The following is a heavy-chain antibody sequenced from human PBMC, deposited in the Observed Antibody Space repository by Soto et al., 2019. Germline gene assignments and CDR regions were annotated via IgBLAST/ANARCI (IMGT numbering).Heavy chain of an antibody. Sequence: EVQLVESGGGLVQPGGSLRLSCAASGFTFRSYWMHWVRQAPGKGLVWVSRITSDGSDTTYADSVKGRFTISRDNAKNTLLLQLHSLRAEDTAVYYCARDKVPFYGPGSFAYWGQGTLVTVSS. J-gene: IGHJ4*02. CDR1: GFTFRSYW. CDR2: ITSDGSDT. D-gene: IGHD3-10*01. V-gene: IGHV3-74*01. CDR3: ARDKVPFYGPGSFAY.